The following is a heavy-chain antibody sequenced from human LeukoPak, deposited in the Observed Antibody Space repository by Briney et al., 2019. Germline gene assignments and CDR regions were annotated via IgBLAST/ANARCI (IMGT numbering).Heavy chain of an antibody. J-gene: IGHJ4*02. CDR3: ARGSGSFSGGFDY. Sequence: GGSLRLSCAASGFTFSSYGMHWVRQTPGKGLEWVAVIWSDGTNKYYADSVKGRFTISRDNSKNTLYLQMNSLRAEDTAVYYCARGSGSFSGGFDYWGQGTLVTVSS. D-gene: IGHD1-26*01. CDR2: IWSDGTNK. V-gene: IGHV3-33*01. CDR1: GFTFSSYG.